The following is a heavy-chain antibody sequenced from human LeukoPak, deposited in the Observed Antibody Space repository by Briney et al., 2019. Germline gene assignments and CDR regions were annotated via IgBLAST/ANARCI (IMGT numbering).Heavy chain of an antibody. CDR2: IRYDGSNK. CDR1: GFTFSSYG. CDR3: ARDRIGDDY. V-gene: IGHV3-30*02. Sequence: GGSLRLSCAASGFTFSSYGMHWVRQAPGKGLEWVAIIRYDGSNKYYADSVKGRFTISRDNSKNTLYLQMNSLRAEDTAVYYCARDRIGDDYWGQGTLVTVSS. D-gene: IGHD2-15*01. J-gene: IGHJ4*02.